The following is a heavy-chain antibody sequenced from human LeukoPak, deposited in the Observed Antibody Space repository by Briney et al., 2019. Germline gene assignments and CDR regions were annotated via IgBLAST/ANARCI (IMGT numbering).Heavy chain of an antibody. V-gene: IGHV3-30*04. CDR2: ISYDGDKE. Sequence: GGSLRLSCAASGFTFSSYAMHWVRQAPGKGLEWVTVISYDGDKEYYADSVEDRFTISRDNSKNTLYLQMDSLREDDTAVYFCARDHSGTYWGQGTLVTVSS. D-gene: IGHD1-26*01. CDR1: GFTFSSYA. CDR3: ARDHSGTY. J-gene: IGHJ4*02.